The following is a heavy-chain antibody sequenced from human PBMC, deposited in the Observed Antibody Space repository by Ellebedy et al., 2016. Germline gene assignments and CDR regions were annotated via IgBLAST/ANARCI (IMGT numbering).Heavy chain of an antibody. CDR3: VRGVSVGDAFDI. J-gene: IGHJ3*02. Sequence: GESLKISCAASGFTFSDYSMNWVRQAPGKGLEWVSYISSSSTYIYYADSVKGRFTISRDNAKNSLYLQMNSLRAEDTAVYYCVRGVSVGDAFDIWGQGTMVTVSS. CDR1: GFTFSDYS. CDR2: ISSSSTYI. V-gene: IGHV3-21*01. D-gene: IGHD1-26*01.